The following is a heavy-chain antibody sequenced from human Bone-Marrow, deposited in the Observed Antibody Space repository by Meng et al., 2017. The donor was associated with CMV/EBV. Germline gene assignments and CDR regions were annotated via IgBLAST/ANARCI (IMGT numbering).Heavy chain of an antibody. Sequence: KVSCKGSGYSFTSYWIGWVRQMPGKGLEWMGIIYPGDSDTRYSPSFQGQVTISADKSISTAYLQWSSLKASDTAMYYCAYCSGGNGYYYGMDFWGQGTTVTVSS. CDR2: IYPGDSDT. V-gene: IGHV5-51*01. CDR1: GYSFTSYW. CDR3: AYCSGGNGYYYGMDF. D-gene: IGHD3-16*01. J-gene: IGHJ6*02.